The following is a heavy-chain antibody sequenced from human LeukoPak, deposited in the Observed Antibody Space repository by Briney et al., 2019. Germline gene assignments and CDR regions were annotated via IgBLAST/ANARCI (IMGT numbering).Heavy chain of an antibody. CDR1: GFTFTDYY. V-gene: IGHV1-2*02. Sequence: ASVKVSCKASGFTFTDYYIHWVRQAPGQGLEWMGWVNPDGGGTFYAQKFQGRVTMTSDTSISTAYMELSRLTSDDTALYYCARDPTSGWGQGTLVTVSS. J-gene: IGHJ4*02. CDR2: VNPDGGGT. D-gene: IGHD6-19*01. CDR3: ARDPTSG.